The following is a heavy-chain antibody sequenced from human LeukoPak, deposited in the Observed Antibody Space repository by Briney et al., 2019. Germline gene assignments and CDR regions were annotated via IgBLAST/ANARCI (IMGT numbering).Heavy chain of an antibody. J-gene: IGHJ4*02. V-gene: IGHV1-46*01. D-gene: IGHD3-22*01. CDR1: GYTFTSYY. Sequence: GASVKVSCKASGYTFTSYYMHWVRQAPGQGLGWMGIINPSGGSTSYAQKFQGRVTMTRDTSTSTVYMELSSLRSEDTAVYYCASSYYYDSSGYSLGYWGQGTLVTVSS. CDR3: ASSYYYDSSGYSLGY. CDR2: INPSGGST.